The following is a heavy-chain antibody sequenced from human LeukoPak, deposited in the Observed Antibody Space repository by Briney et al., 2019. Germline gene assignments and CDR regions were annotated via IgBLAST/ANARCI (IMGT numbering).Heavy chain of an antibody. Sequence: SQTLSLTCAISRDSVSSNSAAWNRIRQSPSRGLEWLGRTYYSSKWYNDNAVSVKSRITINPDTSKNQFSLQLNSVTPEDTALYYCARGAVAVRNAFDIWGQGTMVTVSS. D-gene: IGHD6-19*01. CDR3: ARGAVAVRNAFDI. J-gene: IGHJ3*02. CDR1: RDSVSSNSAA. V-gene: IGHV6-1*01. CDR2: TYYSSKWYN.